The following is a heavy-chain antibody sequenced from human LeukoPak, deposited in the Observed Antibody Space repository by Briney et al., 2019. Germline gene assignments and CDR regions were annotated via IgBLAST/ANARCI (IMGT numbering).Heavy chain of an antibody. Sequence: ASVKVSCTASGYTFTSYGISWVRQAPGQGLEWMGWISAYNGNTNYAQKLQGRVTMTTDTSTSTAYMELRSLRSDDTAVYYCASAGYYDSSGYFDYWGQGTLVTVSS. CDR1: GYTFTSYG. D-gene: IGHD3-22*01. V-gene: IGHV1-18*01. CDR2: ISAYNGNT. J-gene: IGHJ4*02. CDR3: ASAGYYDSSGYFDY.